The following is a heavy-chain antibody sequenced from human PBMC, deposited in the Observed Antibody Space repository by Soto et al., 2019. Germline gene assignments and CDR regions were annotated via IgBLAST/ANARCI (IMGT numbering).Heavy chain of an antibody. V-gene: IGHV2-5*02. J-gene: IGHJ5*02. Sequence: QITLKESGPTLVKPTQTLTLTCTFSGFSLSTSGVGVGWIRQPPGKALEWLALIYWDDDKRYSPSLKSRLTTPKDPPKTQVALTMTNRDPGNTPTYYCARSYYDFWSGWTPWGQGPLVTASS. D-gene: IGHD3-3*01. CDR3: ARSYYDFWSGWTP. CDR2: IYWDDDK. CDR1: GFSLSTSGVG.